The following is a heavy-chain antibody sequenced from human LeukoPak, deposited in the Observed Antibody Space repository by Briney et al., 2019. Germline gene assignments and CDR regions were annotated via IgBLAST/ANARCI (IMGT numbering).Heavy chain of an antibody. J-gene: IGHJ4*02. V-gene: IGHV1-2*02. D-gene: IGHD4-17*01. Sequence: ASVKVSCKASGYTFTVYYIYWVRQAPGQGLEWMGWINPINGDTNYAQTFQGRVTMTRDTSISTAYMDLNRLRSDDTAIYYCARGGMVTTFLGYFDYWGQGTLVTVSS. CDR3: ARGGMVTTFLGYFDY. CDR2: INPINGDT. CDR1: GYTFTVYY.